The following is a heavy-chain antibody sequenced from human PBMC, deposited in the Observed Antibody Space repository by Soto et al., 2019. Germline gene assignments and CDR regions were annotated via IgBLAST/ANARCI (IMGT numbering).Heavy chain of an antibody. CDR3: ARVQPLRFVQWFPHF. V-gene: IGHV3-53*01. CDR1: GFTVSSNY. Sequence: EVQLVESGGGMIQPGGSLRLTCAASGFTVSSNYMTWVRQAPGKGLEWVSAIYSGGSTYYADSVKGRFSISRDNSKNTLYVQMNSLRAEDTAVYYCARVQPLRFVQWFPHFWGQGTLVTVSS. D-gene: IGHD3-3*01. CDR2: IYSGGST. J-gene: IGHJ1*01.